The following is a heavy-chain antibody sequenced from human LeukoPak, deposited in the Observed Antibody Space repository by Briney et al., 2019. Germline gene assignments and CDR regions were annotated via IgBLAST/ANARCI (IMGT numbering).Heavy chain of an antibody. J-gene: IGHJ5*02. CDR1: GDPISSGRDY. CDR3: ARGRTIFDP. V-gene: IGHV4-31*01. Sequence: SQPLSLICTVSGDPISSGRDYWTWSPQHPAKGLEWNGYIYYNVSPCYNPTLQSQVTISVDTSNNQFSLKRSSVTAADTAVYYCARGRTIFDPWAQRTLVSVSS. CDR2: IYYNVSP.